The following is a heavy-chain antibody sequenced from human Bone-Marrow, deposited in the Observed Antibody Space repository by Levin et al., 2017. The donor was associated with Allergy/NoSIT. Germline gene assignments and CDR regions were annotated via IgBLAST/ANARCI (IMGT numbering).Heavy chain of an antibody. CDR2: ISGSGGST. CDR1: GFTFSSYA. Sequence: GESLKISCEASGFTFSSYAMSWVRQAPGKGLEWVSAISGSGGSTYYADSVKGRFTISRDNSKNTLYLQMNSLRAEDTAVYYCAKPYSSGWYDYWGQGTLVTVSS. CDR3: AKPYSSGWYDY. J-gene: IGHJ4*02. D-gene: IGHD6-19*01. V-gene: IGHV3-23*01.